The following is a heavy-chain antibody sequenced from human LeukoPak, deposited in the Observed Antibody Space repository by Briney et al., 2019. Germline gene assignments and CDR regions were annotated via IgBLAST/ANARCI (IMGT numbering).Heavy chain of an antibody. J-gene: IGHJ4*02. V-gene: IGHV4-39*01. CDR3: ARDPAGYEDY. D-gene: IGHD3-9*01. CDR1: GGSISSYY. Sequence: SETLSLTCTVSGGSISSYYWGWIRQPPGKGLEWIGSIYYSGSTYYNPSLKSRVTISVDTSKNQFSLKLSSVTAADTAVYYCARDPAGYEDYWGQGTLVTVSS. CDR2: IYYSGST.